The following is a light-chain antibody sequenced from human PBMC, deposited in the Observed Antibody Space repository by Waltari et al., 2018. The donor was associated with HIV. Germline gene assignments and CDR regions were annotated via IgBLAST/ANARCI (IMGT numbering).Light chain of an antibody. V-gene: IGKV4-1*01. CDR1: QSVLSSSNNKNY. J-gene: IGKJ5*01. CDR2: WAS. CDR3: QQYYNTPSIT. Sequence: DIVMTQSTDSLAVSLGQRATINCKSSQSVLSSSNNKNYLAWYQQRPGQPPKLLISWASARESGVSDRISGSGSGTDFTLTINSLQAEDVAVYYCQQYYNTPSITFGQGTRLEIK.